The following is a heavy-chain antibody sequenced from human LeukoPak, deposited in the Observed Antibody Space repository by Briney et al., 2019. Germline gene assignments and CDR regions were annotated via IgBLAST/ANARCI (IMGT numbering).Heavy chain of an antibody. D-gene: IGHD6-13*01. J-gene: IGHJ4*02. CDR3: ASQRDLYSSSWYFDY. Sequence: SETLSLTCTVSGGSISSYYWSWIRQPPGKGLEWIGYIYYSGSTNYNPSLKSRVTISVDTSKNQFSLKLSSVTAADTAVYYCASQRDLYSSSWYFDYWGQGTLVTVSS. CDR1: GGSISSYY. CDR2: IYYSGST. V-gene: IGHV4-59*08.